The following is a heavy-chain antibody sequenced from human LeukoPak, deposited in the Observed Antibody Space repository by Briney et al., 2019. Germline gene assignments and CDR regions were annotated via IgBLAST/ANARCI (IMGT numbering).Heavy chain of an antibody. D-gene: IGHD4-17*01. Sequence: GGSLRLSCAASGFTFSSYSMNWVRQAPGKGLEWVSSISSSSSYIYYADSVKGRFTISRDYAKNSLYLQMNSLRAEDTAVYYCARAKTDGDYDYWGQGTLVTVSS. CDR2: ISSSSSYI. CDR3: ARAKTDGDYDY. J-gene: IGHJ4*02. CDR1: GFTFSSYS. V-gene: IGHV3-21*01.